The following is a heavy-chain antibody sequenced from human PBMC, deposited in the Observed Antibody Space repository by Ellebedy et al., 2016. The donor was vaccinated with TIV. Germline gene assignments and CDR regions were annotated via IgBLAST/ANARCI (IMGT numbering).Heavy chain of an antibody. J-gene: IGHJ4*02. Sequence: AASVKVSCKASGFIFTSYYVQWVRQAPGQGLEWMGVINLSGGSTFYAQKLQGRVTITRDTSISTAYMELRRLRSDDTAVYYCARGMRQGLWWPYFDYWGQGTLVTVFS. CDR3: ARGMRQGLWWPYFDY. CDR2: INLSGGST. CDR1: GFIFTSYY. V-gene: IGHV1-46*04. D-gene: IGHD2-21*01.